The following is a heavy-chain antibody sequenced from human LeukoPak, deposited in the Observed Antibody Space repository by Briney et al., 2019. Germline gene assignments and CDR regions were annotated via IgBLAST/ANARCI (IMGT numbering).Heavy chain of an antibody. CDR1: GGSFSGYF. J-gene: IGHJ4*02. Sequence: PSETLSLTCAVYGGSFSGYFWSWIRQPPGKGLEWIGEINHSGSTNYNPSLKSRVTISEDTSKNQFSLKLSSVTAVDTAVYYCARAGYSNEGYSGYGHEDYWGQGTLVTVSS. CDR3: ARAGYSNEGYSGYGHEDY. V-gene: IGHV4-34*01. CDR2: INHSGST. D-gene: IGHD5-12*01.